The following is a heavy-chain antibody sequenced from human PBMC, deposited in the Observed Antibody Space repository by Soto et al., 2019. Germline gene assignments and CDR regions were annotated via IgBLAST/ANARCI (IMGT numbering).Heavy chain of an antibody. CDR2: ISGSGGST. CDR3: ANPLGVRGGNYYYGMDV. D-gene: IGHD3-10*01. V-gene: IGHV3-23*01. CDR1: GFTFSSYA. J-gene: IGHJ6*02. Sequence: RLSCAASGFTFSSYAMSWVRQAPGKGLEWVSAISGSGGSTYYADSVKGRFTISRDNSKNTLYLQMNSLRAEDTAVYYCANPLGVRGGNYYYGMDVWGQGTTVTVSS.